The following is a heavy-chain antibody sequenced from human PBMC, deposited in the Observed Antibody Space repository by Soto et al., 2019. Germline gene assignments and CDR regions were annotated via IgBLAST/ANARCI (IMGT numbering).Heavy chain of an antibody. V-gene: IGHV3-30*18. Sequence: QVQLVESGGGVCQPGRSLRLSCAASGFTFSSYGMHWDRQAPGKGLELVAVISYDGRNTYYADSVKGRFTISRDNTKNTLYLQMNRLRAEDTAVYYCAKAKDDIVVVPAAITSPPRNYGMDFWGQGTTVTVSS. CDR2: ISYDGRNT. CDR1: GFTFSSYG. J-gene: IGHJ6*02. CDR3: AKAKDDIVVVPAAITSPPRNYGMDF. D-gene: IGHD2-2*02.